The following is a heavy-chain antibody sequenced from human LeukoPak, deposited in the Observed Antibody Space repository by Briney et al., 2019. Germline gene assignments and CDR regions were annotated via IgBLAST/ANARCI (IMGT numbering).Heavy chain of an antibody. D-gene: IGHD1-26*01. CDR1: GFTFSSYA. Sequence: GGSLGLSCAASGFTFSSYAMSWVCQAPGKGLEWVSAISGSGGRTYYADSVKGRFTISRDNSKNTLYLQMNSLRAEDTAVYYCAKVRAPRQYYFDYWGQGALVTVSS. CDR3: AKVRAPRQYYFDY. CDR2: ISGSGGRT. J-gene: IGHJ4*02. V-gene: IGHV3-23*01.